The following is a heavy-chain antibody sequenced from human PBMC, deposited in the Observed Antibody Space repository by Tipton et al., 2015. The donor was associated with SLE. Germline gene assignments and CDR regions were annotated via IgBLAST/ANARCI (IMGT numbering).Heavy chain of an antibody. CDR1: GGSISSHY. V-gene: IGHV4-59*11. CDR2: IYYSGST. Sequence: TLSLTCTVSGGSISSHYWSWIRQPPGKGLEWIGYIYYSGSTNYNPSLKSRVTISVDTSKNQFSLRLSSVTAADTAVYYCARAITMMGTGFYYNYYYMDVWGKGTTVTVSS. CDR3: ARAITMMGTGFYYNYYYMDV. D-gene: IGHD3-22*01. J-gene: IGHJ6*03.